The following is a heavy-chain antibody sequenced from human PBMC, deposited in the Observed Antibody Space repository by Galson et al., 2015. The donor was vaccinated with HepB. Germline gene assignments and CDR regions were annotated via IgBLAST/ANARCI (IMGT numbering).Heavy chain of an antibody. CDR1: GFTFSSYA. CDR2: IEYDGSNK. D-gene: IGHD6-6*01. CDR3: AREKGSIAARAWRPRGPWYFDL. Sequence: SLRLSCAASGFTFSSYAIHWVRQAPGKGLEWVAVIEYDGSNKYYADTVKGRFTISRDNSKNTPYLQMNSLRAEDTAVYYCAREKGSIAARAWRPRGPWYFDLWGRGTMVTVSS. V-gene: IGHV3-30-3*01. J-gene: IGHJ2*01.